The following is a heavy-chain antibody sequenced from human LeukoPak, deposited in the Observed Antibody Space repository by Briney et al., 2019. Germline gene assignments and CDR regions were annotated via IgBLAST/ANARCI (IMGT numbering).Heavy chain of an antibody. CDR2: INPNSGST. V-gene: IGHV1-2*02. CDR3: ARTGGIVVVPAAMEDY. J-gene: IGHJ4*02. CDR1: GYTFTGYY. D-gene: IGHD2-2*01. Sequence: ASVKVSCKASGYTFTGYYMHWVRQAPGQGLEWMGWINPNSGSTNYAQKFQGRVTMTRDTSISTAYMELSRLRSDDTAVYYCARTGGIVVVPAAMEDYWGQGTLVTVSS.